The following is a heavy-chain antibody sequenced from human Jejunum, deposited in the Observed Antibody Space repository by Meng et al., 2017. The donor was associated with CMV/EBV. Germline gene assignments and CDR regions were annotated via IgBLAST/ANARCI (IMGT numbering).Heavy chain of an antibody. Sequence: TVSGGSISRCGYYWSWIRQPGGKGLEWIGLLYTSGSTTYNPSLKSRVTISVDSSKNQFSLRLSSVTAADTAVYYCARDLGDANWFDPWGQGTLVTVSS. CDR2: LYTSGST. CDR1: GGSISRCGYY. V-gene: IGHV4-61*02. D-gene: IGHD4-17*01. CDR3: ARDLGDANWFDP. J-gene: IGHJ5*02.